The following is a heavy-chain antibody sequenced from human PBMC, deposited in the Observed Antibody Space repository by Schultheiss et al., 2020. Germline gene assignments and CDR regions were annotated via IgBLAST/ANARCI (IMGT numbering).Heavy chain of an antibody. J-gene: IGHJ6*02. CDR2: ISSSSSYI. V-gene: IGHV3-21*01. CDR3: AKDEMATSLGGMDV. Sequence: GGSLRLSCAASGFTFSSYSMHWVRQAPGKGLEWVSSISSSSSYIYYADSVKGRFTISRDNAKNTLYLQMNSLRAEDTAVYYCAKDEMATSLGGMDVWGQGTTVNGYS. CDR1: GFTFSSYS. D-gene: IGHD5-24*01.